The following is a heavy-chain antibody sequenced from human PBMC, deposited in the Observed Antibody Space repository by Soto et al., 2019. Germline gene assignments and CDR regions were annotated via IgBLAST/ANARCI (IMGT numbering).Heavy chain of an antibody. CDR2: MSGTGGST. CDR1: GFTFSSYA. CDR3: AQAGFSRGWSRSYFDY. Sequence: EVQLLESGGGLVQPGRSLRLSCAASGFTFSSYAMNWVRQAPGKGLEWVSAMSGTGGSTYYADSVKGRFTISRDNSKNTLYLQMNSLRVEDTAVFHCAQAGFSRGWSRSYFDYWGQGTLVSVSS. D-gene: IGHD6-19*01. V-gene: IGHV3-23*01. J-gene: IGHJ4*02.